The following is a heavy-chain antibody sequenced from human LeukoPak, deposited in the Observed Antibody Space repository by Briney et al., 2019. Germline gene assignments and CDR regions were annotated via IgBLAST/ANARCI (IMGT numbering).Heavy chain of an antibody. CDR2: ISYDGSNK. J-gene: IGHJ4*02. D-gene: IGHD6-6*01. V-gene: IGHV3-30*04. CDR1: GFTFSSYA. Sequence: GRSLRLSCAASGFTFSSYAMHWVRQAPGKGLEWVAVISYDGSNKYYADSVKGRFTISRDNPKNTLYLQMNSLRAEDTAVYYCARARSTSLDYWGQGTLVTVSS. CDR3: ARARSTSLDY.